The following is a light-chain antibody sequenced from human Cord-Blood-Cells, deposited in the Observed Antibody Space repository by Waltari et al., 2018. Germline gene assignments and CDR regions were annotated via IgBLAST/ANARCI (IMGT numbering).Light chain of an antibody. CDR3: SSYTSSSSWV. Sequence: QSALTQPASVSGSPGQSITISCTGTSSDVGGYNYVSSYQQHPGKAPKRMIYDVSNRPSGVSDRFSGSKSCNTASLTISGLQAEDEADYYCSSYTSSSSWVFGGGTKLTVL. CDR2: DVS. V-gene: IGLV2-14*03. CDR1: SSDVGGYNY. J-gene: IGLJ3*02.